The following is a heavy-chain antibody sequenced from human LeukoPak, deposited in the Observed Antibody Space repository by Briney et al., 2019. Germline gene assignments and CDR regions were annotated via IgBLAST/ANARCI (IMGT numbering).Heavy chain of an antibody. V-gene: IGHV3-30*18. D-gene: IGHD5-18*01. CDR3: AKAGYSYGYELGY. CDR1: GFTFSTYG. Sequence: GGSLRLSCAASGFTFSTYGMHWARQAPGKGLEWVAILSYDGSNKYYTDSVKGRFTISRDNSKNTLFLQMNSLRAEDTAVYYCAKAGYSYGYELGYWGQGTLVTVSS. CDR2: LSYDGSNK. J-gene: IGHJ4*02.